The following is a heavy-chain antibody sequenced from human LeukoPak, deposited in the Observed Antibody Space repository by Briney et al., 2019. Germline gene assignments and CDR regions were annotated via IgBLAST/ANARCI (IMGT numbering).Heavy chain of an antibody. J-gene: IGHJ6*04. CDR3: AELGITMIGGV. V-gene: IGHV3-11*04. CDR2: ISSGGSPI. Sequence: PGGSLRLSCAASGFTFSDHFMSWIRQSPGKGLEWVAYISSGGSPIYYADSVKGRFTISRDNAKNSLYLQMNSLRAEDTAVYYCAELGITMIGGVWGKGTTVTISS. CDR1: GFTFSDHF. D-gene: IGHD3-10*02.